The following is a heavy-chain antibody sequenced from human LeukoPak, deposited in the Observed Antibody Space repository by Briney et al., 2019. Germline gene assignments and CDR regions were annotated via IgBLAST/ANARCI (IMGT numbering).Heavy chain of an antibody. CDR1: GYTFTSYG. CDR2: ISAYNGNT. Sequence: GASVKVSCKASGYTFTSYGISWVRQAPGQGLEWMGWISAYNGNTNYAQKLQGRVTMTTDTSTSTAYMELRSLRSDDTAVYYCARDRGHDYGGKPADYWGQGTLVTVSS. V-gene: IGHV1-18*01. CDR3: ARDRGHDYGGKPADY. D-gene: IGHD4-23*01. J-gene: IGHJ4*02.